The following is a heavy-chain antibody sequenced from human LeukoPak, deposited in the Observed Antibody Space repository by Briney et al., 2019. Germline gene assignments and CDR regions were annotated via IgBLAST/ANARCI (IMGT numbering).Heavy chain of an antibody. J-gene: IGHJ5*02. CDR3: ARDLSGWYSGWFDP. D-gene: IGHD6-19*01. V-gene: IGHV4-30-4*08. CDR1: GGSISSGDYY. CDR2: IYYSGST. Sequence: PSETLSLTCTVSGGSISSGDYYWSWIRQPPGKGLEWIGYIYYSGSTYYNPSLKSRVTISVDTSKNQFSLKLSSVTAADTAVYYCARDLSGWYSGWFDPWAREPWSPSPQ.